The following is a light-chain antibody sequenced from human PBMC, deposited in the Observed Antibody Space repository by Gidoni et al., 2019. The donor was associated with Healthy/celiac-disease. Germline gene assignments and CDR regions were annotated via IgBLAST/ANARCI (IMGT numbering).Light chain of an antibody. V-gene: IGKV3-20*01. CDR2: GAS. J-gene: IGKJ1*01. Sequence: VFTQYPRTLSLSPGERATLSCRASQSVSSSYLAWYQQKPGQAPRLLIYGASSRATGIPDRFSGSGSGTDFTLTISRLEPEDFAVYYCQQYGSSLSWTFGQGTKVE. CDR1: QSVSSSY. CDR3: QQYGSSLSWT.